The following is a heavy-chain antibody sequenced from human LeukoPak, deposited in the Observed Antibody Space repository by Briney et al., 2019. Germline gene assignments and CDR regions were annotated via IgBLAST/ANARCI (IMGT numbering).Heavy chain of an antibody. V-gene: IGHV3-74*01. CDR3: AKSPLAVVIPYYFDY. J-gene: IGHJ4*02. D-gene: IGHD3-22*01. CDR1: GFTFSSYW. Sequence: GGSLRLSCAASGFTFSSYWMHWVRQAPGEGLVWVSRINSDGSSTSYADSVKGRFTISRDNAKNTLYLQMNSLRAEDTAVYYCAKSPLAVVIPYYFDYWGQGTLVTVSS. CDR2: INSDGSST.